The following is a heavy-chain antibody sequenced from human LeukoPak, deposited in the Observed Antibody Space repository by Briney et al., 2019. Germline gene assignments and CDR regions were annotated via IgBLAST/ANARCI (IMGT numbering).Heavy chain of an antibody. CDR3: ARSDGYSLWPRFDY. V-gene: IGHV1-69*13. Sequence: SVKVSCKASGGTFSSYAISWVRQAPGQGLEWMGGIIPIFGTANYAQKFQGRVTITADESTSTAYMELSSLRPEDTAVYYCARSDGYSLWPRFDYWGQGTLVTVSS. CDR1: GGTFSSYA. CDR2: IIPIFGTA. D-gene: IGHD5-18*01. J-gene: IGHJ4*02.